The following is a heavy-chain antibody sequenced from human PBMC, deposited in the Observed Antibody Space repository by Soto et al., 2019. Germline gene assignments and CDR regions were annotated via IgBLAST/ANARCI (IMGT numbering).Heavy chain of an antibody. Sequence: GGSLRLSCAASGFTFSAYWMSWVRQAPGKGLEWVANIHRDGSEKYYVDSVKGRFTISRDNAKNSLYLQMNSLRAEDTAVYYCARSGWLITHRSLFDYWGQGTLVTVS. CDR1: GFTFSAYW. CDR3: ARSGWLITHRSLFDY. D-gene: IGHD3-16*01. CDR2: IHRDGSEK. J-gene: IGHJ4*02. V-gene: IGHV3-7*05.